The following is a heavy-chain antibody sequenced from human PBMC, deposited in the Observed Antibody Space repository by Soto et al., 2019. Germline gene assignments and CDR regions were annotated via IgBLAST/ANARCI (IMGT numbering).Heavy chain of an antibody. D-gene: IGHD3-9*01. CDR3: ARGFRIVLRYFSRWFDP. J-gene: IGHJ5*02. CDR2: INHSGST. CDR1: GGSFSGYY. Sequence: PEETLSLTCAVYGGSFSGYYWSWIRQPPGKGLEWIGEINHSGSTYYNPSLKSRVTISVDTSKNQFSLKLSSVTAADTAVYYCARGFRIVLRYFSRWFDPWGQGTLVTVSS. V-gene: IGHV4-34*01.